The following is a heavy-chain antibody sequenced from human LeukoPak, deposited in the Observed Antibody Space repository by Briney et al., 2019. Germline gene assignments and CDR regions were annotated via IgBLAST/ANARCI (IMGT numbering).Heavy chain of an antibody. CDR2: IYYSGST. Sequence: PSQTPSLTCTVSGGSISSGDYYWSWIRQPPGKGLEWIGYIYYSGSTYYNPSLKSRVTISVDTSKNQFSLKLSSVTAADTAVYYCARVWDSSGWYLDYWGQGTLVTVSS. J-gene: IGHJ4*02. CDR1: GGSISSGDYY. CDR3: ARVWDSSGWYLDY. V-gene: IGHV4-30-4*08. D-gene: IGHD6-19*01.